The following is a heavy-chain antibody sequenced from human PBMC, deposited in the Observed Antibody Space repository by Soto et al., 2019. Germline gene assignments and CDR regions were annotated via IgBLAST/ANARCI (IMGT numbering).Heavy chain of an antibody. D-gene: IGHD3-22*01. Sequence: ASVKVSCKASGYTFTSYAMHWVRQAPGQRLEWMGWINAGNGNTKYSQKFQGRVTITRDTSASTAYMELSSLRSEDTAVYYCAREDYYDSSGYGHDYWGQGTLVTVSS. V-gene: IGHV1-3*01. J-gene: IGHJ4*02. CDR3: AREDYYDSSGYGHDY. CDR1: GYTFTSYA. CDR2: INAGNGNT.